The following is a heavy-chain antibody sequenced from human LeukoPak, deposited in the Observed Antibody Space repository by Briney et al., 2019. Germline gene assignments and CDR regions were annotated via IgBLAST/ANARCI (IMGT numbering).Heavy chain of an antibody. CDR3: ARDSIAAGWFDP. CDR2: IYNSGST. Sequence: TASQTLSLTCTVSGASISSDYWSWIRQPPGKGLEWIGYIYNSGSTNYNPSLKSRVTISVDTSKNQFSLKLSSVTAADTAVYYCARDSIAAGWFDPWGQGTLVTVSS. D-gene: IGHD6-13*01. J-gene: IGHJ5*02. V-gene: IGHV4-59*01. CDR1: GASISSDY.